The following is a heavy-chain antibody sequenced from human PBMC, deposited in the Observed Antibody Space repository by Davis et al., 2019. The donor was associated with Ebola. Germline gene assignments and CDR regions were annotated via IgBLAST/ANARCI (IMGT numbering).Heavy chain of an antibody. D-gene: IGHD2-15*01. J-gene: IGHJ5*02. CDR3: ARGNRYCSGDTCANWFDP. V-gene: IGHV3-74*01. Sequence: HTGGSLRLSCAASGFPFSSYWMHWVRQAPGKGLVWVSRINSDGSSTSYADSVKGRFTISRDNAKNTLYLQMNSLRAEDTAVYYCARGNRYCSGDTCANWFDPWGQGTLVTVSS. CDR1: GFPFSSYW. CDR2: INSDGSST.